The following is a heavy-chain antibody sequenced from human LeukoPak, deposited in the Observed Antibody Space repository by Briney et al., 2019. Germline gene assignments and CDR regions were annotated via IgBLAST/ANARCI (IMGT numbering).Heavy chain of an antibody. D-gene: IGHD2-2*01. CDR3: AKDQPPNILVIPDLPDGMDV. J-gene: IGHJ6*04. Sequence: GGSLRLSCAASGFTFSSYAMSWVRQAPGKGLEWVSAISGSGGSIYYADSVKGRFTISRDNSKNTLYLQMNSLRAEDTAVYDWAKDQPPNILVIPDLPDGMDVWGKGNTVTVSS. CDR2: ISGSGGSI. V-gene: IGHV3-23*01. CDR1: GFTFSSYA.